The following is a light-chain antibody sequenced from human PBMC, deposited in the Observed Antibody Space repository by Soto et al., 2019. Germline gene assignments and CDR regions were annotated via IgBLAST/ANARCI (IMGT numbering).Light chain of an antibody. CDR2: DAS. J-gene: IGKJ5*01. V-gene: IGKV3-11*01. Sequence: ELVLTQSPATLSLSPGERATLSCRASQTFSSHLAWYQQKPGQAPRLLIYDASKRATGIPARFSGRGSGTDFTLTSSSLEPEDFAVYYCQQRSNWHPVITFGQGTRVEIK. CDR3: QQRSNWHPVIT. CDR1: QTFSSH.